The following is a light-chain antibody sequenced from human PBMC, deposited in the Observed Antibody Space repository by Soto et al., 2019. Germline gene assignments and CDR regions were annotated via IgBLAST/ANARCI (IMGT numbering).Light chain of an antibody. J-gene: IGKJ1*01. Sequence: EIVLTQSPGTLSLSPGDRATLSCRASQSVSSSYLAWYQQKPGQAPRLLIYGASSRATGIPDRFSGSGSGTDFTLTISRLEPEDCAVYYCQQYGSSPWTFGQGTKVEIK. CDR2: GAS. CDR1: QSVSSSY. V-gene: IGKV3-20*01. CDR3: QQYGSSPWT.